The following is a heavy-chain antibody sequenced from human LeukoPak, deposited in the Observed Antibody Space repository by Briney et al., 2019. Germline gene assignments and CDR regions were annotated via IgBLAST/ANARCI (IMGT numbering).Heavy chain of an antibody. J-gene: IGHJ4*02. CDR1: GFTFSSYS. V-gene: IGHV3-23*01. Sequence: PGGSLRLSCAASGFTFSSYSMNWVRQAPGKGLEWVSAISGSGGSTYYADFVKGRFTISRDNSKNTLYLQMNSLRAEDTAVYYCAKDGGWIQLWPGNYWGQGTLVTVPS. D-gene: IGHD5-18*01. CDR3: AKDGGWIQLWPGNY. CDR2: ISGSGGST.